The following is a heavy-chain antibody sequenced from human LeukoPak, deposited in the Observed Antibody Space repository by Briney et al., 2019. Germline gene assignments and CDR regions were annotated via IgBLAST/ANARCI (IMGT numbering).Heavy chain of an antibody. CDR2: IKQDGSEK. D-gene: IGHD3-3*01. CDR3: ARDLDRTGFLEWLSYYYYYMDV. Sequence: GGSLRLSCAASGFSFSSYAMTWVRQAPGKGLEWVANIKQDGSEKYYVDSVKGRFTISRDNAKNSLYLQMNSLRAEDTAVYYCARDLDRTGFLEWLSYYYYYMDVWGKGTTVTVSS. J-gene: IGHJ6*03. V-gene: IGHV3-7*01. CDR1: GFSFSSYA.